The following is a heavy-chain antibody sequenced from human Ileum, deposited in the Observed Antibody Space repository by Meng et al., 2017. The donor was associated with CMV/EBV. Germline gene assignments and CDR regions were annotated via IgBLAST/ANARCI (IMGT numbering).Heavy chain of an antibody. CDR3: ATPLKYQLFPDY. D-gene: IGHD2-2*01. Sequence: CTVSGGSMSSSSYYWGWIRQPPGKGLEWIGSIYYSGSTYYNPSLKRRVTISVDTSKNQFSLKLSSVTAADTAVYYCATPLKYQLFPDYWGQGTLVTVSS. J-gene: IGHJ4*02. V-gene: IGHV4-39*01. CDR2: IYYSGST. CDR1: GGSMSSSSYY.